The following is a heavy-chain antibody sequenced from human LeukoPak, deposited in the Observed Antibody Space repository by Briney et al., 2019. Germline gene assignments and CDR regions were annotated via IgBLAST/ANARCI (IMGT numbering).Heavy chain of an antibody. CDR1: GYTLTELS. J-gene: IGHJ3*02. V-gene: IGHV1-24*01. CDR3: ARAQHSGATSHRSAFDI. Sequence: ASVKVSCKVSGYTLTELSMHWVRQAPGKGLEWMGGFDPEDGETIYAQKFQGRVTMTEDTSTDTAYMELSSLRSEDTAVYYCARAQHSGATSHRSAFDIWGQGTMVTVSS. CDR2: FDPEDGET. D-gene: IGHD5-12*01.